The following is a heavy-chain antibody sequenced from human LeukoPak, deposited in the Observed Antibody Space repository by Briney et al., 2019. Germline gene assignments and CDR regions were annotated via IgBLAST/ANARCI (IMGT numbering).Heavy chain of an antibody. J-gene: IGHJ5*02. CDR2: IYYSGST. CDR3: ARSLAGDGPTHNWFDP. CDR1: GGSISSYY. D-gene: IGHD6-13*01. Sequence: PSETLSLTCTVSGGSISSYYWSWIRQPPGKGLEWIGYIYYSGSTNYYSSLKSRVTISVDTSKNQFSLRMTSVTAADTAVYYCARSLAGDGPTHNWFDPWGQGTLVTVSS. V-gene: IGHV4-59*08.